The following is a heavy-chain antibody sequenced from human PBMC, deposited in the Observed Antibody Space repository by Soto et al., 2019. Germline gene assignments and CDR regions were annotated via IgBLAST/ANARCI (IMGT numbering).Heavy chain of an antibody. CDR2: INHSGST. CDR3: ARVKGTYYDFWSGYPSKANWFDP. Sequence: PSETLSLTCAVYGGSFSGYYWSWIRQPPGKGLEWIGEINHSGSTNYNPSLKSRVTISVDTSKNQFSLKLSSVTAADTAVYYCARVKGTYYDFWSGYPSKANWFDPWGQGTLVTVSS. J-gene: IGHJ5*02. CDR1: GGSFSGYY. D-gene: IGHD3-3*01. V-gene: IGHV4-34*01.